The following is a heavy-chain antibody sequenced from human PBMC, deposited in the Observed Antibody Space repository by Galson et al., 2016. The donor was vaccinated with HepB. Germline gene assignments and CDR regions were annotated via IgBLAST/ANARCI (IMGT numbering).Heavy chain of an antibody. V-gene: IGHV4-59*12. CDR2: VYYSGVT. CDR3: ARERDCGGDCYPGGADFDY. CDR1: GGSISRFY. D-gene: IGHD2-21*02. Sequence: ETLSLTCSVSGGSISRFYWNWIRQSPEKGLEWIGTVYYSGVTYYNPSLRSRATVSVDTPKNQFSLKLTSVTAADTAVYYCARERDCGGDCYPGGADFDYWGRGTLVNVSA. J-gene: IGHJ4*02.